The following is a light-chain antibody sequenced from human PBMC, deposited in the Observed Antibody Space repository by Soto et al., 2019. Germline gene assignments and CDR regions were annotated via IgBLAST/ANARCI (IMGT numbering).Light chain of an antibody. CDR2: GAS. J-gene: IGKJ3*01. Sequence: EIVLPQSPGTLSLSPGERATLSCRASQSVTSSYLAWYQQKPGQAPRLLIYGASSRATGIPDRFSGSGSGTDFTLTISRLEPEDFAVYDGQQYGSSSFTFGPGTKVDIK. CDR1: QSVTSSY. CDR3: QQYGSSSFT. V-gene: IGKV3-20*01.